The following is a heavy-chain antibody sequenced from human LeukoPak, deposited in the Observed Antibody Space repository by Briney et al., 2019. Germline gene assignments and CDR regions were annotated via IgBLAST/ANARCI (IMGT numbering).Heavy chain of an antibody. D-gene: IGHD6-13*01. J-gene: IGHJ5*02. Sequence: PGGSLRLSCAASGFTFSSYSMNWVRQAPGKGLEWVSSISSSSSYIYYADSVKGRFTISRDNAKNSLYLQMNSLRAEDTAVYCCARGEIIAAAGQDNWFDPWGQGTLVTVSS. CDR1: GFTFSSYS. CDR2: ISSSSSYI. V-gene: IGHV3-21*06. CDR3: ARGEIIAAAGQDNWFDP.